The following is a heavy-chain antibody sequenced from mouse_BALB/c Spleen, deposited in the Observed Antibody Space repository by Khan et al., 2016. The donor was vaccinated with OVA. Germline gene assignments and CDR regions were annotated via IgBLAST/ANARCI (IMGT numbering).Heavy chain of an antibody. Sequence: QIQLVQSGPGLVAPSQSLSITCTISGFSFTNYGIHWVRQPPGKGLEWLVVIWSDGSTSYNSALKSRLSISRDNSKSQVFLRMNSLQTDDTAMYYCARQPYFHYYIMDYWGKGTSVIVSS. CDR2: IWSDGST. CDR3: ARQPYFHYYIMDY. CDR1: GFSFTNYG. D-gene: IGHD2-10*01. V-gene: IGHV2-6-1*01. J-gene: IGHJ4*01.